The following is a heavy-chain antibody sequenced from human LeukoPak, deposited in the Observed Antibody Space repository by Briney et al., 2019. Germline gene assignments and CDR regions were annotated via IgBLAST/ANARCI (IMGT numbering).Heavy chain of an antibody. J-gene: IGHJ4*02. D-gene: IGHD5-12*01. CDR1: GFTFSSYE. CDR2: ISSSSDTI. Sequence: GGSLRLSCAASGFTFSSYEMNWVRQAPGKGLEWVSYISSSSDTIYYADSVKGRFTISRGNAKNSLYLQMNSLRAEDTAVYYCAREIVATSPSFDYWGQGSLVTVSS. CDR3: AREIVATSPSFDY. V-gene: IGHV3-48*03.